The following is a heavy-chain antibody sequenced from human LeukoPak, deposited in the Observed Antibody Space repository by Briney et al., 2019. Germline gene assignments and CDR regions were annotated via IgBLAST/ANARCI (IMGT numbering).Heavy chain of an antibody. CDR2: IYPRDSDT. D-gene: IGHD3-16*01. CDR1: GYSFTHQL. CDR3: ARHSDVVGAI. V-gene: IGHV5-51*01. J-gene: IGHJ4*02. Sequence: GESLKISCEASGYSFTHQLIGWGRQLPGAGLGLVGIIYPRDSDTIYSPSFQAHLPISADTSINTASLEWRSLEASDTAMYYCARHSDVVGAIWGQGTQVTVSS.